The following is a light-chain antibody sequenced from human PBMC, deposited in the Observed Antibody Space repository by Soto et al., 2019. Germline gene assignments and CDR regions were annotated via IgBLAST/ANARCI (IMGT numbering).Light chain of an antibody. CDR3: QQYMSSVT. V-gene: IGKV3-20*01. J-gene: IGKJ1*01. Sequence: EIVLTQSPGSMSLSPGQRATLSCRASQSVVTTFFAWYQKKPGQAPRLLIYGASKRATGIPDRFSGSGSGTDFTLIISRLEPEDFAVYYCQQYMSSVTFGQGTKVEIK. CDR2: GAS. CDR1: QSVVTTF.